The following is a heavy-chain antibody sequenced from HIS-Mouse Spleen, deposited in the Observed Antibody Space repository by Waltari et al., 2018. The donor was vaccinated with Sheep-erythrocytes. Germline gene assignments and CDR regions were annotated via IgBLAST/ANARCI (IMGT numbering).Heavy chain of an antibody. V-gene: IGHV4-30-4*01. CDR2: IYYSGST. J-gene: IGHJ4*02. CDR3: ARALANWGASFDY. CDR1: GGSISSGDYY. Sequence: QVQLQESVPGLVKPSQTLSLTCTVSGGSISSGDYYWSWIRQPPGKGLEWIGYIYYSGSTYYNPSLKSRVTISVDASKSQFSLKLSSVTAADTAVYYCARALANWGASFDYWGQGTLVTVSS. D-gene: IGHD7-27*01.